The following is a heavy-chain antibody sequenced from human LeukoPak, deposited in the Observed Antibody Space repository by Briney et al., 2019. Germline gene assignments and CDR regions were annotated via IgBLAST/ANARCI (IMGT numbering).Heavy chain of an antibody. J-gene: IGHJ4*02. V-gene: IGHV3-48*01. CDR1: GFTFGDYS. CDR3: ARDEPDAKLDY. D-gene: IGHD5-24*01. CDR2: ISSSSSTI. Sequence: AGGSLRLSCAASGFTFGDYSMNWVRQAPGKGPEWVSYISSSSSTIYYADSVRGRFTISRDNAKKSLYLRMNSLRPEDTAVYYCARDEPDAKLDYWGQGTLVTVSS.